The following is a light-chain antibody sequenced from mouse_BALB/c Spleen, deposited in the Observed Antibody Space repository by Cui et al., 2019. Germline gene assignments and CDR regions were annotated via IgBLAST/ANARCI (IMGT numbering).Light chain of an antibody. V-gene: IGKV4-72*01. J-gene: IGKJ5*01. CDR1: SSVCY. Sequence: QIVLSQSLAILSASPGEKVTITCRASSSVCYMHWYQQKPGSSPKPWIYATSNLASGVPARFSGSGSGTSYSLTISRVEAEDAATYYCQQWSSNPLTFGAGTKLELK. CDR2: ATS. CDR3: QQWSSNPLT.